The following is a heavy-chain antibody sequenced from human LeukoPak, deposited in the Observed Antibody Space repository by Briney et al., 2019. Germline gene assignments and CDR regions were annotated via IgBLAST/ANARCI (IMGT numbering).Heavy chain of an antibody. J-gene: IGHJ6*03. V-gene: IGHV3-9*03. CDR3: AKAFRGDYYYMDV. CDR1: GFTFDDYA. CDR2: ISWNSGSI. Sequence: GRSLRLSCAASGFTFDDYAMHWVRQAPGKGLEWVPGISWNSGSIGYADSVKGRFTISRDNAKNSLYLQMNSLRAEDMALYYCAKAFRGDYYYMDVWGKGTTVTVSS. D-gene: IGHD3-3*02.